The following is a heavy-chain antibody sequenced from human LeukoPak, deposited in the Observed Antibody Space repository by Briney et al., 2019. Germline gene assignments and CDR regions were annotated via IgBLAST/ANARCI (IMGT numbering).Heavy chain of an antibody. D-gene: IGHD6-19*01. CDR3: ASSAVAATYYYYMDV. CDR2: INPSGGST. J-gene: IGHJ6*03. V-gene: IGHV1-46*01. Sequence: ASVKVSCKASGYTFTSYYMHWVRQAPGQGLEWMGIINPSGGSTSYAQKFQGRVTMTRDMSTSTVYMELSSLRSEDTAVYYCASSAVAATYYYYMDVWGKGTTVTVSS. CDR1: GYTFTSYY.